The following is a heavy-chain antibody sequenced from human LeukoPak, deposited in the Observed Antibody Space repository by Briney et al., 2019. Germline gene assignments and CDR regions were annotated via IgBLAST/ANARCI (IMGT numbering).Heavy chain of an antibody. J-gene: IGHJ4*02. CDR2: IYHSGST. V-gene: IGHV4-30-2*01. CDR1: GGSISSGGYS. Sequence: PSETLSLTCAVSGGSISSGGYSWSWIRQPPGKGLEWIGYIYHSGSTYYNPSLKSRVTISVDRSKNQFSLKLSSVTAADTAVYYCARGEEVTAILDYWGQGTLVTVSS. CDR3: ARGEEVTAILDY. D-gene: IGHD2-21*02.